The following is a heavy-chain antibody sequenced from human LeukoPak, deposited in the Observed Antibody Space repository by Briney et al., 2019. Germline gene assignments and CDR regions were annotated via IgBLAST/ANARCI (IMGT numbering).Heavy chain of an antibody. J-gene: IGHJ4*02. CDR1: GFTFRKYA. Sequence: PGRSLRLSCAASGFTFRKYAMHWVRQAPGKGLEWVAVISYDGSKKYYADSVKGRFTISRDNSKNTLYLQVNSLRAEDTAVYYCARDDGAGGPFDYWGQGTLVSVSS. D-gene: IGHD3-10*01. CDR2: ISYDGSKK. V-gene: IGHV3-30-3*01. CDR3: ARDDGAGGPFDY.